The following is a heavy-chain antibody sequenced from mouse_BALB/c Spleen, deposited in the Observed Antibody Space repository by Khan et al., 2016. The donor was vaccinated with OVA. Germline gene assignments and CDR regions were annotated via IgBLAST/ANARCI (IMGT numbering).Heavy chain of an antibody. CDR2: IGPGSGSS. D-gene: IGHD1-1*01. J-gene: IGHJ4*01. CDR3: ARENDYGSSCYAMDY. CDR1: GYTFTSYW. V-gene: IGHV1S41*01. Sequence: DLVKPGASVKLSCKASGYTFTSYWINWIKQRPGQGLEWIGRIGPGSGSSYYNEMFKGKATLTVDTSSTTAYIQLSSLSSEDSAVYFCARENDYGSSCYAMDYWGQGTSVTVSS.